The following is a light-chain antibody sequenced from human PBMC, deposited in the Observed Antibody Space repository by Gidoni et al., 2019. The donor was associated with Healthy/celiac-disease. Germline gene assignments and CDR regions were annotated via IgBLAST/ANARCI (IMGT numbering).Light chain of an antibody. V-gene: IGKV3-15*01. CDR3: QQYNNWPWT. Sequence: IVMTQSLATLSVSPGERATLSCRASQSVSSNLAWYQQKPGQAPRLLIYGASTRDTGIPARFSGSGSGTEYTLTISSLQSEDFAVYYCQQYNNWPWTFGQGTKVEIK. CDR2: GAS. CDR1: QSVSSN. J-gene: IGKJ1*01.